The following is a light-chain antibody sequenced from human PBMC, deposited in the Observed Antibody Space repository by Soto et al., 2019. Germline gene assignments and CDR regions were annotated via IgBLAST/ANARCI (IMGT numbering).Light chain of an antibody. V-gene: IGLV2-14*01. CDR1: SSDVGAYNY. J-gene: IGLJ1*01. Sequence: SVLTQPASVSGYPGQSITVSCTGTSSDVGAYNYVSWYQQHPAKVPKLMIYDVSNRPSGVSDRFSGSKSGNTASLTISGLQAEDEADYYCYSYTSSSTYVFGTGTKVTVL. CDR3: YSYTSSSTYV. CDR2: DVS.